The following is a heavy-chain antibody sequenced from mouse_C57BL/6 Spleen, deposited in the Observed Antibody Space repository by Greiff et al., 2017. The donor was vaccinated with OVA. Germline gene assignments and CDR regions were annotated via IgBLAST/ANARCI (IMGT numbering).Heavy chain of an antibody. CDR1: GYTFTSYW. CDR3: ARSMNSNYLSWFAD. D-gene: IGHD2-5*01. CDR2: IDPSDSYT. V-gene: IGHV1-59*01. Sequence: QVQLKQPGAELVRPGTSVKLSCKASGYTFTSYWMHWVKQRPGQGLEWIGVIDPSDSYTNYNQKFKGKATLTVDTSSSTAYMQLSSLTSEDSAVYYCARSMNSNYLSWFADWGQGTLVTVSA. J-gene: IGHJ3*01.